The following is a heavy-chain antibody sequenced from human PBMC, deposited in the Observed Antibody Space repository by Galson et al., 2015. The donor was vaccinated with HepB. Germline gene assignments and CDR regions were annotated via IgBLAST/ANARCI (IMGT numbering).Heavy chain of an antibody. J-gene: IGHJ4*02. CDR3: AREGSTWYRPVDY. CDR1: GGSISSSGYY. V-gene: IGHV4-39*07. D-gene: IGHD6-13*01. Sequence: SESLSLTCTVSGGSISSSGYYWGWIRQPPGKGLEWIGSIYYSGSTYYNPSLKSRVTISVDTSKSQFSLKLSSVTAADTAVYYCAREGSTWYRPVDYWGQGTLVTVSS. CDR2: IYYSGST.